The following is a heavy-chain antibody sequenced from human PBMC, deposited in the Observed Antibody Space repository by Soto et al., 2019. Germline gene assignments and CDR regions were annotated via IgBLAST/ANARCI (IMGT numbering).Heavy chain of an antibody. CDR1: GYTFTSHY. J-gene: IGHJ5*02. Sequence: ASVKVSCKASGYTFTSHYIHWVRQAPGQGLEWMGLINPSDGDTNYAQKFQGRITMTRDTSTNIVYMEMSSLTSEDTALYYCARDLSNGGSSFSAWGNWFDTWGQGTVVTVSS. V-gene: IGHV1-46*01. CDR3: ARDLSNGGSSFSAWGNWFDT. D-gene: IGHD3-16*01. CDR2: INPSDGDT.